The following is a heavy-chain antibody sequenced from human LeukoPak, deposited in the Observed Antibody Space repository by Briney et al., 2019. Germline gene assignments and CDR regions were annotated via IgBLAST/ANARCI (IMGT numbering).Heavy chain of an antibody. CDR2: IHPSSGGA. J-gene: IGHJ5*02. D-gene: IGHD6-6*01. V-gene: IGHV1-46*01. Sequence: GASVKVSRKASGYTFTRFHIHWVRQAPGQGLEWMGIIHPSSGGATSAQKFQGRLTMTRDTSTSTVYMELSSLRSGDTAVYYCARDSDASSLADPWGQGTLVTVSS. CDR1: GYTFTRFH. CDR3: ARDSDASSLADP.